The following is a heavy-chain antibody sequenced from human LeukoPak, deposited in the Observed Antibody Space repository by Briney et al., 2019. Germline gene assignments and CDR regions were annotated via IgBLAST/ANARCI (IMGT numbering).Heavy chain of an antibody. Sequence: GGSLRLSCAASGFTFSSYSMNWVRQAPGKGLEWVSSISSSSSYIYYADSVKGRFTISRDNAKNSLYLQMNSLRAEDTAVYYCTTVSGSYYTVFDYWGQGTLVTVSS. D-gene: IGHD3-10*01. V-gene: IGHV3-21*03. CDR1: GFTFSSYS. CDR3: TTVSGSYYTVFDY. CDR2: ISSSSSYI. J-gene: IGHJ4*02.